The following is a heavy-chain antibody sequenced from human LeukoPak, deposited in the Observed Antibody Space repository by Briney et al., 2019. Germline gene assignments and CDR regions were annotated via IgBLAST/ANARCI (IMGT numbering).Heavy chain of an antibody. CDR3: ARESYYDFWSGADYYYYGMDV. Sequence: GGSLRLSCAASGFTFSSYAMHWVRQAPGKGLEWVAVISYDGSNKYYADSVKGGFTISRDNSKNTLYLQMNSLRAEDTAVYYCARESYYDFWSGADYYYYGMDVWGQGTTVTVSS. CDR2: ISYDGSNK. V-gene: IGHV3-30-3*01. CDR1: GFTFSSYA. D-gene: IGHD3-3*01. J-gene: IGHJ6*02.